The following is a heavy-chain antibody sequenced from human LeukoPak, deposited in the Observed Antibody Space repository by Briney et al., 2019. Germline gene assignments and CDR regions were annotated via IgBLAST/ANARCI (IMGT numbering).Heavy chain of an antibody. V-gene: IGHV3-48*03. CDR3: ARGYPPHCSSTSCPPGP. Sequence: PGGSLRLSCAASGFTLSSYEMNWVRQAPGKGLEWVSYISSSGSTIYYADSVKGRFTISRDNAKNSLYLQMNSLRAEDTAVYYCARGYPPHCSSTSCPPGPWGQGTLVTVSS. CDR1: GFTLSSYE. D-gene: IGHD2-2*01. CDR2: ISSSGSTI. J-gene: IGHJ5*02.